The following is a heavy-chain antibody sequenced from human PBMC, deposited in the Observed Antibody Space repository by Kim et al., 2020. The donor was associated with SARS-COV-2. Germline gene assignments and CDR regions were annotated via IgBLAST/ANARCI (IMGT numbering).Heavy chain of an antibody. CDR1: GYTFTSYA. Sequence: ASVKVSCKASGYTFTSYAMHWVRQAPGQRLEWMGWINAGNGNTKYSQKFQGRVTITRDTSASTAYMELSSLRSEDTAVYYCARVVHGSGSYYNGVGEVRDVWGQGTTVTVSS. J-gene: IGHJ6*02. CDR2: INAGNGNT. D-gene: IGHD3-10*01. CDR3: ARVVHGSGSYYNGVGEVRDV. V-gene: IGHV1-3*01.